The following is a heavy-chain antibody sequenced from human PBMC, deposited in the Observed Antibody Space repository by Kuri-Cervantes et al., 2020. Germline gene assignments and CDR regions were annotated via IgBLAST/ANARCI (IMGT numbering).Heavy chain of an antibody. CDR3: AKSPYYYYHYMDV. CDR1: GFTFSSNT. CDR2: VTGSGGST. Sequence: LSLTCAASGFTFSSNTMNWVRQAPGKGLEWVSSVTGSGGSTYYADSVKGRFTISRDNSKNTLYLQMNSLRAEDTAVFYCAKSPYYYYHYMDVWGKGTTVTVSS. V-gene: IGHV3-23*01. J-gene: IGHJ6*03.